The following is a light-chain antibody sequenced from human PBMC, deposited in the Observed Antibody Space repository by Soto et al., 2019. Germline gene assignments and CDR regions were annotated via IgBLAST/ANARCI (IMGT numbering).Light chain of an antibody. CDR3: CSYAGANTYV. CDR1: SSDVGSYNL. V-gene: IGLV2-23*01. J-gene: IGLJ1*01. CDR2: EDN. Sequence: QSVLTQPASVSGSPGQSITISCTGTSSDVGSYNLVSWYQQLPGKAPKLMIYEDNKRPSGVSNRFSGSKSGNTASPTISGLQAEDEADYYCCSYAGANTYVFGAGTKVTVL.